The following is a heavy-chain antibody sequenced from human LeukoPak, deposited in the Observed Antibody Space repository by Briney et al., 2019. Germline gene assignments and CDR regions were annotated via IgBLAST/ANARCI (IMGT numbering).Heavy chain of an antibody. CDR1: RFTVSSNF. CDR3: ATWPGGWYGEDS. CDR2: IYGGGST. J-gene: IGHJ4*02. D-gene: IGHD6-19*01. Sequence: GGSLRLSCAASRFTVSSNFMGWVRQAPGKGLEWVSVIYGGGSTYYADSVKGRFTISRDTSKNTLHLQMNSLRAEDTAVYYCATWPGGWYGEDSWGQGTLVTVSS. V-gene: IGHV3-53*01.